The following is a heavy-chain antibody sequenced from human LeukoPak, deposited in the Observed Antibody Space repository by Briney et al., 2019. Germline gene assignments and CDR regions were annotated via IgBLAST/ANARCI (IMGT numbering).Heavy chain of an antibody. J-gene: IGHJ4*02. Sequence: SETLSLTCTVSGGSISNYYWNWIRQPPGKGLEWIGYIYYSGTTNYNPSLKSRVSMSVDTPKNQFSLKLSSVTAADTAVYCCARLTRRGHFDYWGQGTLVTVSS. V-gene: IGHV4-59*01. D-gene: IGHD3-16*01. CDR1: GGSISNYY. CDR3: ARLTRRGHFDY. CDR2: IYYSGTT.